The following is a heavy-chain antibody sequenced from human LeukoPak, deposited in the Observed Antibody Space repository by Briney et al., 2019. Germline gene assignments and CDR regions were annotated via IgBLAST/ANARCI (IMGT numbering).Heavy chain of an antibody. CDR1: GITFSSYG. CDR2: IRYDGSNK. CDR3: AKLYDYVWGSYRSYDAFDI. V-gene: IGHV3-30*02. D-gene: IGHD3-16*02. Sequence: GGSLRLSCASSGITFSSYGMHWVRQAPGKGLEWVAFIRYDGSNKYYADSVKGRFTISRYNSKSTLYLQMNSVRAEDTAVYYCAKLYDYVWGSYRSYDAFDIWGQGTMVTVSS. J-gene: IGHJ3*02.